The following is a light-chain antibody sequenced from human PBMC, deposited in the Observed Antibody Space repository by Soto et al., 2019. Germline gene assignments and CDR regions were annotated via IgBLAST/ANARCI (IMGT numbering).Light chain of an antibody. Sequence: EIVMTQSPGTLSVSPGERATLSCRAGQGVTSYLAWYQQKPGQAPRLLIYDASNRATGIPARFSGSGSGTDFTLTISSLEPEDFAVYYCQQRSNWPPTFGGGTKVDIK. CDR2: DAS. CDR1: QGVTSY. J-gene: IGKJ4*01. V-gene: IGKV3-11*01. CDR3: QQRSNWPPT.